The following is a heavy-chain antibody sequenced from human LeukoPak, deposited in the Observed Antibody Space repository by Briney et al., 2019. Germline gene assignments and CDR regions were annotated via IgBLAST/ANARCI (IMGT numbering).Heavy chain of an antibody. CDR2: INHSGST. J-gene: IGHJ4*02. V-gene: IGHV4-34*01. Sequence: PSETLSLTCAVYGGSFSGYYWSWIRQPPGKGLEWIGEINHSGSTNYNPSLKSRVTISVDTSKNQFSLKLSSVTAADTAVYYCARAATTVTTPNYFDYWGQGTLVTVSS. CDR1: GGSFSGYY. CDR3: ARAATTVTTPNYFDY. D-gene: IGHD4-17*01.